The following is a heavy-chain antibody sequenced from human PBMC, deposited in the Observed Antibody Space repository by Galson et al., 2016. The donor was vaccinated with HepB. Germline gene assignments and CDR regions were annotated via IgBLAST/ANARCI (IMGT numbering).Heavy chain of an antibody. CDR3: ARNFHSSGWSSAEYFHH. D-gene: IGHD6-19*01. J-gene: IGHJ1*01. CDR2: IIPILQIA. CDR1: GGTFSSYA. V-gene: IGHV1-69*10. Sequence: SVKVSCKASGGTFSSYAISWVRQAPGQGLEWMGEIIPILQIANYAQRFQDKVTITADKSTNTAYMELTSLRSEDTAVYYCARNFHSSGWSSAEYFHHWGQVTLVTVSS.